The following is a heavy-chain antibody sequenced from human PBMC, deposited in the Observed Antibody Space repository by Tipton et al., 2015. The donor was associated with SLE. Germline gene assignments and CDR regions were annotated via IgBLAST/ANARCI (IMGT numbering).Heavy chain of an antibody. V-gene: IGHV4-59*13. J-gene: IGHJ1*01. CDR3: AGPYGDYGFFKF. CDR2: IYYSGST. D-gene: IGHD4-17*01. Sequence: TLSLTCTVSGGSINSYYWSWIRQPPGKGLEWIGYIYYSGSTNYNPSLKSRVTISVDTSKDQFSLKLSSVTTADTAVYYCAGPYGDYGFFKFWGQGTLVTVSS. CDR1: GGSINSYY.